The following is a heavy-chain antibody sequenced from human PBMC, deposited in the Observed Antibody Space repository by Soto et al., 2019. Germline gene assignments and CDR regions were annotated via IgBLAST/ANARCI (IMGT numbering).Heavy chain of an antibody. J-gene: IGHJ4*02. CDR2: ISAFNGAT. CDR1: GYTFTRFG. CDR3: ARCYSSGWSRSYYDY. Sequence: GSVKVSSKASGYTFTRFGISWVRQAPGQGLEWMGWISAFNGATNYAQKFQDRITMTTDTPTSTAYMELRSLRSDDTDVSYCARCYSSGWSRSYYDYWGQGNXVASST. D-gene: IGHD6-19*01. V-gene: IGHV1-18*01.